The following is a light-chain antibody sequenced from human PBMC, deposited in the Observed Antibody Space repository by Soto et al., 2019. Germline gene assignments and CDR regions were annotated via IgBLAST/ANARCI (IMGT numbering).Light chain of an antibody. CDR3: QQYDF. V-gene: IGKV1-33*01. Sequence: DIQMTQSPSSLSASVGDRVTITCQASQDISNYLNWYQQKPGKAPKLLIYDASNLETGVPSRFSGSGSGTDFTFTISSLQPEDIATYYCQQYDFLGPGTKVDIK. CDR1: QDISNY. J-gene: IGKJ3*01. CDR2: DAS.